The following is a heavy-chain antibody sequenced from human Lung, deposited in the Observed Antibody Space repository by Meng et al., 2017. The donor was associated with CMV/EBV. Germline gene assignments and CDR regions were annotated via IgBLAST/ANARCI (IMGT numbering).Heavy chain of an antibody. CDR3: AKLAATVDY. J-gene: IGHJ4*02. CDR2: IRYDGSNK. Sequence: GESLKISCAASGFTFSSYGMHWVRQAPGKGLEWVAFIRYDGSNKYYADPVKGRFTISRDNSKNTLYLQMNSLGAEDTAVYYCAKLAATVDYWARERWSPSPQ. V-gene: IGHV3-30*02. D-gene: IGHD6-13*01. CDR1: GFTFSSYG.